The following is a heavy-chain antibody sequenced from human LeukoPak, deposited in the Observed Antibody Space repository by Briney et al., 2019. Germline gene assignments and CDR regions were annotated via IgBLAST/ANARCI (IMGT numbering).Heavy chain of an antibody. D-gene: IGHD3-10*01. Sequence: QPGGSLRLSCAASGFTFSSYGMSWVRQAPGKGLEWVSAFSGSGGSTYYADSVKGRFTIPRDNSKNTLYLQMNSLRAEDTAVYYCAKTMVRGVIITGAFDYWGQGTLVTVSS. CDR1: GFTFSSYG. CDR3: AKTMVRGVIITGAFDY. V-gene: IGHV3-23*01. J-gene: IGHJ4*02. CDR2: FSGSGGST.